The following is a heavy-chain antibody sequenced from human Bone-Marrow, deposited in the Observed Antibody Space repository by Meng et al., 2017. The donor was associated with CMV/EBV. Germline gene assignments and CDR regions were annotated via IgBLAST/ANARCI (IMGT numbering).Heavy chain of an antibody. J-gene: IGHJ4*02. CDR3: ARGLVVVIARGRSAVDY. CDR1: GFTFSSYS. Sequence: GESLKISCAASGFTFSSYSMNWVRQAPGKGLEWVSSISSSSSYIYYADSVKGRFTISRDNAKNSLYLQMNSLRAEDTAVYYCARGLVVVIARGRSAVDYWEQGTLATVSS. CDR2: ISSSSSYI. V-gene: IGHV3-21*01. D-gene: IGHD2-21*01.